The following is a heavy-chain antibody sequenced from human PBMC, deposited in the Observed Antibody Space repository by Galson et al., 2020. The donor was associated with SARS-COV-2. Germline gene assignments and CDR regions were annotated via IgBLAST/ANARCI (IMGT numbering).Heavy chain of an antibody. D-gene: IGHD6-13*01. Sequence: GESLKISCKGSGYSFTSYWIGWVRQMPGKGLAWMGIIYPGDSDTRSSPSFQGQVTISADKSISTAYLQWSSLKASDTAMYYCARHPIAAAGLSDYWGQGTLVTVSS. V-gene: IGHV5-51*01. CDR1: GYSFTSYW. CDR3: ARHPIAAAGLSDY. J-gene: IGHJ4*02. CDR2: IYPGDSDT.